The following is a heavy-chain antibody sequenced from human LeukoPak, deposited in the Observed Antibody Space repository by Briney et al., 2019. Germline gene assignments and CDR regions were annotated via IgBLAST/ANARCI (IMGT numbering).Heavy chain of an antibody. J-gene: IGHJ6*03. CDR1: GGSFSGYY. V-gene: IGHV4-34*01. D-gene: IGHD3-3*01. CDR3: ARTATEGEKDFWSGLLDYYYYYYTDV. CDR2: INHRGST. Sequence: PSETLSLTCAVYGGSFSGYYWSWIRQPPGKGLEWIGEINHRGSTNYNPSLKSRVTISVDTSKNQFSLKMSSVTDADTAVSYCARTATEGEKDFWSGLLDYYYYYYTDVWGKGTTVTVSS.